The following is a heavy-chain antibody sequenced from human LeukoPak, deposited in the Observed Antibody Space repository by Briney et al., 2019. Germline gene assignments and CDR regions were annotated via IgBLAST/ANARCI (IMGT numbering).Heavy chain of an antibody. D-gene: IGHD6-19*01. V-gene: IGHV3-23*01. CDR3: AKVRSGPDYFDY. J-gene: IGHJ4*02. Sequence: GGSLRLSCAASGFTFSSYAMSWVRQAPGKGLEWVSAISGSGGSTYYADSVKGRFTISRDNSKNTLYLQMNSLRADDTAVYYCAKVRSGPDYFDYWGQGTLVTVSS. CDR2: ISGSGGST. CDR1: GFTFSSYA.